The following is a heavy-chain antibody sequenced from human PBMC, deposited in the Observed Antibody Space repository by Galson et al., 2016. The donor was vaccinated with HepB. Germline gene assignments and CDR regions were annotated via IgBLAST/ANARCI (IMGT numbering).Heavy chain of an antibody. D-gene: IGHD3-10*01. J-gene: IGHJ4*02. V-gene: IGHV3-30-3*01. CDR1: GFTFNTYA. Sequence: SLRLSCAASGFTFNTYAMHWVRQAPGKGLEWVAVVSFGGGKIFYADSVKGRFTISRDNSKNTLYLHLNSLRAEDTAVYFCVKGLYGSGSSGDYWGQGTLVTVSS. CDR3: VKGLYGSGSSGDY. CDR2: VSFGGGKI.